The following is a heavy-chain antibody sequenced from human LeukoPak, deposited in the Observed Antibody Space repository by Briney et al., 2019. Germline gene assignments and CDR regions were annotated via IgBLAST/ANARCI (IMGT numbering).Heavy chain of an antibody. V-gene: IGHV3-23*01. J-gene: IGHJ6*03. CDR3: AKYRWELLHYYYYYMDV. CDR2: ISGSGGST. Sequence: GGSLRLSCAASGFTFSSYAMSWVRQAPGKGLEWVSAISGSGGSTYYADSVKGRFTISRDNSKNTLYLQMNSLRAEDTAVYYCAKYRWELLHYYYYYMDVWGKGTTVTVSS. D-gene: IGHD1-26*01. CDR1: GFTFSSYA.